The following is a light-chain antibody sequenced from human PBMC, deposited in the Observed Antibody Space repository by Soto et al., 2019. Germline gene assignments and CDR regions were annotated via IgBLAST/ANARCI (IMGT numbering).Light chain of an antibody. J-gene: IGKJ1*01. CDR3: QQYHSYPWT. CDR1: QSISGY. V-gene: IGKV1-5*01. Sequence: GDTVTITCRASQSISGYLAWYQQKPGKAPKLLSLESGVPSRFIGSGSGTGFTLTISSLQPDDSASYYCQQYHSYPWTFGQGNRGEIK.